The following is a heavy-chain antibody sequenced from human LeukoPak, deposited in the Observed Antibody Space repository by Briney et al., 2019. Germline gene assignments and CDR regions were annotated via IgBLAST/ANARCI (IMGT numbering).Heavy chain of an antibody. CDR2: ISSSGSTI. CDR3: AKDNRRHYTSGPNPDSLH. D-gene: IGHD6-19*01. V-gene: IGHV3-11*01. Sequence: GGSLRLSCTASGFAFSDYYMSWIRQAPGKGLEWVSYISSSGSTIYYADSVKGRFTISRDNAKNSLYLQMNSLRVEDTAFYYCAKDNRRHYTSGPNPDSLHWGQGALVTVSS. CDR1: GFAFSDYY. J-gene: IGHJ4*02.